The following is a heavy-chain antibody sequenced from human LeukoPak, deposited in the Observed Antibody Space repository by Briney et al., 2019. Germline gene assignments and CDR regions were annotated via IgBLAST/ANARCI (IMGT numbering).Heavy chain of an antibody. CDR3: ARGHIAVVPALTPLDY. D-gene: IGHD2-2*01. CDR1: GFTFSTYS. J-gene: IGHJ4*02. CDR2: ISSSSSTI. V-gene: IGHV3-48*01. Sequence: PGGSLRLSCAASGFTFSTYSMNWVRQAPGKGLEWVSHISSSSSTIYYADSVKGRFTISRDNAKNSMYLQMNSLRAEDTAVYYCARGHIAVVPALTPLDYWGQGTLVTVSS.